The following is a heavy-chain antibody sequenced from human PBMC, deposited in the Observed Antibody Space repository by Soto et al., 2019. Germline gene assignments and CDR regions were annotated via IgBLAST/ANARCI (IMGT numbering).Heavy chain of an antibody. CDR2: ISYDGSNK. V-gene: IGHV3-30*18. D-gene: IGHD5-12*01. CDR1: GFTFSSYG. J-gene: IGHJ4*02. CDR3: AKDWEMATIVY. Sequence: QVQLVESGGGVVQPGRSLRLSCAASGFTFSSYGMHWVRQAPGKGLEWVAVISYDGSNKYYADSVKGRFTISRDNSKNTLYLQMNSLRAEDTAVYYCAKDWEMATIVYWGQGTLVTVSS.